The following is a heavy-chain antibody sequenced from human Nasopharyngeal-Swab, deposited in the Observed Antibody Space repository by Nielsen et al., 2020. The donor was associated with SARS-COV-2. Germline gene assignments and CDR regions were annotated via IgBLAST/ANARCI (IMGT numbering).Heavy chain of an antibody. J-gene: IGHJ3*02. V-gene: IGHV3-23*01. CDR3: YGGYDAFDI. D-gene: IGHD4-17*01. Sequence: WIRQPPGKGLEWVSAISGSGGSTYYADSVKGRFTISRDNPKNTLYLQMNGLRAEDTAVYYCYGGYDAFDIWGQGTMVTVSS. CDR2: ISGSGGST.